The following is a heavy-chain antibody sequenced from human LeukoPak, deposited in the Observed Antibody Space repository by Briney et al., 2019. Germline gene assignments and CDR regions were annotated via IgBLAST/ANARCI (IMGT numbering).Heavy chain of an antibody. CDR3: ASGGKYYDILTDFDY. D-gene: IGHD3-9*01. CDR1: GFTFSDYY. V-gene: IGHV3-11*01. Sequence: PGGSLRLSCAASGFTFSDYYMSWIRQAPGKGLEWVSYISSSGSTIYYADSVKGRFTISRDNAKNSLYLQMNSLRAEDTAVYYCASGGKYYDILTDFDYWGQGTLVTVSS. CDR2: ISSSGSTI. J-gene: IGHJ4*02.